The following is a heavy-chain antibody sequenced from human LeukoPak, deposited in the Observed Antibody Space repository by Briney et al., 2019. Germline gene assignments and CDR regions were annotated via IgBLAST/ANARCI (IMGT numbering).Heavy chain of an antibody. CDR3: ARGSIFGVVIGFDY. D-gene: IGHD3-3*01. J-gene: IGHJ4*02. V-gene: IGHV1-2*02. CDR2: INPNSGGT. Sequence: ASVKVSCKASGYTFTGYYMHWVRQAPGQGLEWMGWINPNSGGTNYAQKFLGRVTMTRDTSISTAYMELSRLRSDDTAVYYCARGSIFGVVIGFDYWGQGTLVTVSS. CDR1: GYTFTGYY.